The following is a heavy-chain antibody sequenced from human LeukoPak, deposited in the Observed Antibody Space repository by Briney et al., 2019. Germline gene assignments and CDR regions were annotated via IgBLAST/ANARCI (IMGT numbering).Heavy chain of an antibody. CDR3: AKRGVVIRVILVGFHKEAYYFDS. J-gene: IGHJ4*02. V-gene: IGHV3-23*01. D-gene: IGHD3-22*01. CDR2: ISDSGGRT. CDR1: GFTSSNYG. Sequence: PGGSLRLSCAGSGFTSSNYGMSWVRQAPGKGLEWVAGISDSGGRTNYADSVKGRFTISRDNPKNTLFLQMNSLRAEDTAVYFCAKRGVVIRVILVGFHKEAYYFDSWGQGALVTVSS.